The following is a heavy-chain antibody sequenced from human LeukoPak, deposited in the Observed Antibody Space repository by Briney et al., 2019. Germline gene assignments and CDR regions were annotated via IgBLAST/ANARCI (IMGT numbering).Heavy chain of an antibody. CDR3: AKVLTAAGLDL. CDR2: IHDDGRT. D-gene: IGHD6-25*01. J-gene: IGHJ5*02. Sequence: PSETLSLTCTVSGGSMSDSITWGWVRQPPGKGLEWLANIHDDGRTAPNPSLRSRLAISQDRSKNQFSLKVSSVTAADTAFYYCAKVLTAAGLDLWGQGILVTVSS. V-gene: IGHV4-4*02. CDR1: GGSMSDSIT.